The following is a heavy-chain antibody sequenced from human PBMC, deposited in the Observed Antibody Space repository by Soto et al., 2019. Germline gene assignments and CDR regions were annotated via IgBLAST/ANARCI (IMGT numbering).Heavy chain of an antibody. CDR2: ISSSSSTI. J-gene: IGHJ4*02. CDR1: GFTFSNYA. Sequence: EVQLVESGGGLVQPGGSLRLSCAASGFTFSNYAMHWVRQAPGKGLEWISYISSSSSTIYYADSVKGRFTISRDNVQNSMFLQMNSLRDDDTAVYYCAREYSNSWHYGLWGQGTLVTVSS. V-gene: IGHV3-48*02. CDR3: AREYSNSWHYGL. D-gene: IGHD3-10*01.